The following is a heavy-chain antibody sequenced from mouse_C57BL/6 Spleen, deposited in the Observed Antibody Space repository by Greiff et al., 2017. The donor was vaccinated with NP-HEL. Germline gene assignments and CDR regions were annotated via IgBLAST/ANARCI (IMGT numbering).Heavy chain of an antibody. J-gene: IGHJ2*01. Sequence: EVQLQESGPGLVKPSQSLSLTCSVTGYSITSGYYWNWIRQFPRNKLEWMGYISYDGSNNYNPSLKNRISITRDTSKNQFFLKLKSVTTEDTATYYCARESTMITLDYWGQGTTLTVSS. CDR3: ARESTMITLDY. CDR1: GYSITSGYY. CDR2: ISYDGSN. V-gene: IGHV3-6*01. D-gene: IGHD2-4*01.